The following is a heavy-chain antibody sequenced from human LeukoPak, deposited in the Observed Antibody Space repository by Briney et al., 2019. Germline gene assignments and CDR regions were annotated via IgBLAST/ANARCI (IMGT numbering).Heavy chain of an antibody. V-gene: IGHV3-11*05. J-gene: IGHJ3*02. CDR2: ISSSSSYT. Sequence: PGGSLRLSCAASGFTFSDYYMRWIRQAPGKGLEWVSYISSSSSYTNYADSVKGRFTISRDNAKNSLYLQMNSLRAEDTAVYYCARDRHAVVTESNDAFDIWGQGTMVTVSS. CDR1: GFTFSDYY. CDR3: ARDRHAVVTESNDAFDI. D-gene: IGHD2-21*02.